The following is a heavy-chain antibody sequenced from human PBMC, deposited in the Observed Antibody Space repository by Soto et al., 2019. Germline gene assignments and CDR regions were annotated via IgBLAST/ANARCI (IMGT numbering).Heavy chain of an antibody. CDR2: ISNSCENT. J-gene: IGHJ4*02. Sequence: GVSLRLSCAVSGFTFSGFYLSCVRQATGKGLEWVSAISNSCENTHYADSVKGRFTISRDNSKNTHFMQMNTLRAEATAIYYCVKDVWDHWGQGTLVTVSS. V-gene: IGHV3-23*01. CDR3: VKDVWDH. CDR1: GFTFSGFY.